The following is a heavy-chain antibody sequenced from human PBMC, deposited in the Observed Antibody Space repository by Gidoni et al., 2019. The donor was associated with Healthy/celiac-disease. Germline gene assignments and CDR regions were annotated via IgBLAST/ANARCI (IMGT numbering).Heavy chain of an antibody. Sequence: EVQLVESGGGLVQPGRSLRLSCAASGFTFDDYAMHWVRQAPGKGLEGVSGISWNSGSIGYADSVKGRFTISRDNAKNSLYLQMNSLRTEDTALYYCAKDTRSLPLYGMDVWGQGTTVTVSS. V-gene: IGHV3-9*01. J-gene: IGHJ6*02. CDR2: ISWNSGSI. CDR1: GFTFDDYA. CDR3: AKDTRSLPLYGMDV.